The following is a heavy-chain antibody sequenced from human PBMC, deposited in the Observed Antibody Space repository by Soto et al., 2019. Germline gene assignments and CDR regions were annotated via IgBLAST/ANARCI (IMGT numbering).Heavy chain of an antibody. Sequence: GGSLRLSCAASGFTFSSYEMNWVRQAPGKGLEWVSYISSSGSTIYYADSVKGRFTISRDNAKNSLYLQMNSLRADDTAVYYCARETTVNYYYYGMDVWGQGTTVTVSS. CDR1: GFTFSSYE. V-gene: IGHV3-48*03. D-gene: IGHD4-4*01. CDR2: ISSSGSTI. CDR3: ARETTVNYYYYGMDV. J-gene: IGHJ6*02.